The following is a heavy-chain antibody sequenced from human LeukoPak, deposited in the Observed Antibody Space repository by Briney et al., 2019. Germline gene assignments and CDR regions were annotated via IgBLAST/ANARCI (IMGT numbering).Heavy chain of an antibody. J-gene: IGHJ3*02. CDR3: ASHLLKSGLAFDI. CDR2: IYTSGST. Sequence: SETRSLTSTVSGVSISGYYWSWIRHPPGKGLEWIGYIYTSGSTNYNPSPKSRVTISVDTSKNPYSLKLSSVTAAATAVYYCASHLLKSGLAFDIWGQGTMVTVSS. V-gene: IGHV4-4*09. CDR1: GVSISGYY.